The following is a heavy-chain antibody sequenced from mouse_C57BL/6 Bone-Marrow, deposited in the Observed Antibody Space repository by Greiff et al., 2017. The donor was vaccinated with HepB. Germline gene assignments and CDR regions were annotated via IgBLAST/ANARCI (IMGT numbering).Heavy chain of an antibody. D-gene: IGHD1-1*01. J-gene: IGHJ4*01. CDR1: GYTFTSYW. Sequence: VQLQQPGAELVMPGASVKLSCKASGYTFTSYWMHWVKQRPGQGLEWIGEIDPSDSYTNYNQKFKGKSTLTVDKSSSTAYMQLSSLTSEDSAVYYCAMGYYGSSDYAMDYWGQGTSVTVSS. CDR2: IDPSDSYT. V-gene: IGHV1-69*01. CDR3: AMGYYGSSDYAMDY.